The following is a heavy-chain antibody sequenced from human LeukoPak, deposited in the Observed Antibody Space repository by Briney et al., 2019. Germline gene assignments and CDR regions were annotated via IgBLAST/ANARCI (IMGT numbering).Heavy chain of an antibody. V-gene: IGHV4-34*01. CDR1: GRSFSGYY. CDR2: INHSEST. D-gene: IGHD3-9*01. J-gene: IGHJ4*02. Sequence: SETLSLTCALYGRSFSGYYWSWIRPPPGKALEWIGEINHSESTNYNPDLKSRVTISVDTFKNQFSLKLSSVTAEDTAVYYWARGVSYYEILSGYSIFDYWCQGTLVIVSS. CDR3: ARGVSYYEILSGYSIFDY.